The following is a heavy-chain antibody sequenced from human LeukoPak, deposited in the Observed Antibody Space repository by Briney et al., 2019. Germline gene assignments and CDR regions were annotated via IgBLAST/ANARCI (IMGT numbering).Heavy chain of an antibody. V-gene: IGHV3-53*01. CDR1: GFTVSSNY. CDR2: IYFGGTT. CDR3: ARGGGDIPIDS. J-gene: IGHJ4*02. D-gene: IGHD2-21*02. Sequence: GGSLRLSCAASGFTVSSNYMTWVRQAPGQGLEWVSVIYFGGTTYYADSVKGRFTISRDNARNSLYLQMNSLRAEDTALYYCARGGGDIPIDSWGQGTLVAVSS.